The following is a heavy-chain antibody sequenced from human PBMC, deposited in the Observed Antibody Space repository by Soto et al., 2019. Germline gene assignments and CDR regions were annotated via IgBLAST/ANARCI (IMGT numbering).Heavy chain of an antibody. CDR3: ARAYYDNSGYPLGGMDV. J-gene: IGHJ6*02. CDR1: GFTFSTYD. Sequence: GGSLRLSCVVFGFTFSTYDMHWVRQNVGKGLEWVSSIGTDDDTYYLDSVRGRFTISREDAKNSLYLQMDSLGAGDTAVYYCARAYYDNSGYPLGGMDVWGQGTMVTVSS. V-gene: IGHV3-13*01. D-gene: IGHD3-22*01. CDR2: IGTDDDT.